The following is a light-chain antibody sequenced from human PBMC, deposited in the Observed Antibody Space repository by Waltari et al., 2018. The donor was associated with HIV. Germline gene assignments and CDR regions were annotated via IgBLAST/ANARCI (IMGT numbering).Light chain of an antibody. CDR1: QSVSSSY. CDR3: QQYGSSPLT. CDR2: GAS. J-gene: IGKJ4*01. V-gene: IGKV3-20*01. Sequence: EIVLPQSPGTLSLSPGERATLSCRASQSVSSSYLAWYQQKPCQAPRLLIYGASSRATGIPDRFSGSGSGTDFTLTISRLEPEDFAVYYCQQYGSSPLTFGGGTKVEIK.